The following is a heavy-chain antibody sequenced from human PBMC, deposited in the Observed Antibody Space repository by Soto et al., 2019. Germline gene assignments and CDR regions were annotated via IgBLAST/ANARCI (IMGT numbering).Heavy chain of an antibody. V-gene: IGHV3-48*03. CDR3: ASFIAAIDYYYYGMDV. Sequence: VGSLRLSCAASGFTFSSYEMNWVRQAPGKGLEWVSYISSSGSTIYYADSVKGRFTISRDNAKNSLYLQMNSLRAEDTAVYYCASFIAAIDYYYYGMDVWGQGTTVTVSS. J-gene: IGHJ6*02. CDR1: GFTFSSYE. CDR2: ISSSGSTI. D-gene: IGHD6-6*01.